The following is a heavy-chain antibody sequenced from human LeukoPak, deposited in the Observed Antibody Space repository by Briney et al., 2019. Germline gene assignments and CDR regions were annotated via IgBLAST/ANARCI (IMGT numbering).Heavy chain of an antibody. CDR1: GYTFTGYY. CDR2: INPNSGGT. V-gene: IGHV1-2*02. J-gene: IGHJ4*02. Sequence: ASVKLSCKASGYTFTGYYMHWVRQAPGQGLEWMGWINPNSGGTNYAQKFQGRVTMTRDTSISTAYMGLSRLRSDDTAVYYCASGLRLGELSFNYWGQGTLVTVSS. CDR3: ASGLRLGELSFNY. D-gene: IGHD3-16*02.